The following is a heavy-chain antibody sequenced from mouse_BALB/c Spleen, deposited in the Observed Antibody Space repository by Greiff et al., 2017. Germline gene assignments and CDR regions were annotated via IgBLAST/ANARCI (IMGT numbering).Heavy chain of an antibody. D-gene: IGHD1-3*01. CDR3: ARRGITTDDYAMDY. J-gene: IGHJ4*01. CDR2: ISSGGSYT. CDR1: GFTFSSYG. V-gene: IGHV5-6*02. Sequence: EVMLVESGGDLVKPAGSLTLSCAASGFTFSSYGMSWVRQTPDKRLEWVATISSGGSYTYYPDSVKGRFTISRDNTKNTLYLQMSSLKSEDTAMYYCARRGITTDDYAMDYWGQGTSVTVSS.